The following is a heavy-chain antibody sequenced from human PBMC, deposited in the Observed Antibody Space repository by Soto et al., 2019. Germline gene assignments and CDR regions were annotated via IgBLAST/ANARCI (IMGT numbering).Heavy chain of an antibody. Sequence: SETLSLTCPVSGGSISSGCYYCSRIRQHPGKGLEWIGYIYYSGSTYYNPSLKSRVSISVDTSKNQFSLKLSSVTAADTAVYYCALRLGDPGRLYFDYWGQGTLVTVSS. J-gene: IGHJ4*02. CDR1: GGSISSGCYY. CDR3: ALRLGDPGRLYFDY. D-gene: IGHD3-16*01. V-gene: IGHV4-31*03. CDR2: IYYSGST.